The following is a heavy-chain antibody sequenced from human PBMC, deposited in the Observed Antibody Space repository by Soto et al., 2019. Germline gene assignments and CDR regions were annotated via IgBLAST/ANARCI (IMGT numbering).Heavy chain of an antibody. J-gene: IGHJ4*02. Sequence: PGGSLRLSCTVSGFTFRSYEMNWVRQAPGKGLEWVSYISSSGGTIYFVDSVKGRFTISRDNAKNSLYLQMNSLRAEDTALYYCARGYCSGGTCYSDYWGQGTLVTVSS. CDR1: GFTFRSYE. D-gene: IGHD2-15*01. CDR2: ISSSGGTI. V-gene: IGHV3-48*03. CDR3: ARGYCSGGTCYSDY.